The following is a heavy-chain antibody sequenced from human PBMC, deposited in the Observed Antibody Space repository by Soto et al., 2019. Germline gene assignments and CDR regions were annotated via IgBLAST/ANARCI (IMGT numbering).Heavy chain of an antibody. CDR3: ARSCSGGSCHSAY. CDR2: ISPFTGDT. D-gene: IGHD2-15*01. CDR1: GYSFTNYG. Sequence: QVQLVQSGTEVKKPGASVRVSCKTSGYSFTNYGINWVRQAPGQGLEWMGWISPFTGDTHYTQSLQGRITVTTDTSTNTAYMELRSLRSADTAVYYCARSCSGGSCHSAYWGQGTLVTVPS. J-gene: IGHJ4*02. V-gene: IGHV1-18*04.